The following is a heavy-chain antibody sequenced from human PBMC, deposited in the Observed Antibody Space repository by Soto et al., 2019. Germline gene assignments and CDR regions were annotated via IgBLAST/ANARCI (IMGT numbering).Heavy chain of an antibody. CDR3: VRRQWFGERKKSGYSYGMDV. J-gene: IGHJ6*02. V-gene: IGHV3-48*01. D-gene: IGHD3-10*01. CDR1: GFTFSTYN. Sequence: PGGSLRLSCAASGFTFSTYNMNWVRQAPGKGLEWVSYISSSSGSTDFTDSAKGRFTISRDNSKNTVYLQMNSLRAEDTAVYYCVRRQWFGERKKSGYSYGMDVWGQGTTVTVSS. CDR2: ISSSSGST.